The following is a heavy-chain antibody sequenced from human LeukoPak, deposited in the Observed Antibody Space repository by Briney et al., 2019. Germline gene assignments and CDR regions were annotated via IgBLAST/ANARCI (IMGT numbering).Heavy chain of an antibody. Sequence: AGGSLRLSCTASGFTFGDYAMSWVRQAPGKGLEWVGFIRSKAYGGTTEYAASVKGRFTISRDDSKSIAYLQMNSLKTEDTAVYYCTREARARMPTGFGYYYYMDVWGKGTTVTVSS. CDR2: IRSKAYGGTT. D-gene: IGHD3-10*01. J-gene: IGHJ6*03. V-gene: IGHV3-49*04. CDR3: TREARARMPTGFGYYYYMDV. CDR1: GFTFGDYA.